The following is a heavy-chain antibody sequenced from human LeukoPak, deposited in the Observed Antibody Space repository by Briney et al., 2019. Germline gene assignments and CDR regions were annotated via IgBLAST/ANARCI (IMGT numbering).Heavy chain of an antibody. V-gene: IGHV1-2*02. CDR1: GYTFTGYY. Sequence: ASVKVSCKASGYTFTGYYMPWVRQAPGQGLEWMGWINPNSGGTDYAQKFQGRVTMTRDTSISTAYMELSRLRSDDTAVYYCARVKPPYSSGWLSYWGQGTLVTVSS. CDR3: ARVKPPYSSGWLSY. J-gene: IGHJ4*02. D-gene: IGHD6-19*01. CDR2: INPNSGGT.